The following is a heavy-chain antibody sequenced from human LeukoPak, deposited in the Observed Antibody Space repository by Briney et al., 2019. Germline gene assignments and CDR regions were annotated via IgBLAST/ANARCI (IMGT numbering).Heavy chain of an antibody. Sequence: PGGSLRLSCAASGFTFSNYEMNWVSQAPGKGLEWVSYISSSSIYIYYADSVKGRFTISRDNAKNSLYLQMNSLRAEDTSVYYCAREFLEQQPNRGFDPWGQGTLVTVSS. CDR1: GFTFSNYE. CDR3: AREFLEQQPNRGFDP. V-gene: IGHV3-21*01. J-gene: IGHJ5*02. CDR2: ISSSSIYI. D-gene: IGHD6-13*01.